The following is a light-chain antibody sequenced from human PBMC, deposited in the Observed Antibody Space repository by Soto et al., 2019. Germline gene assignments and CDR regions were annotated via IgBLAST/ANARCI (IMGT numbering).Light chain of an antibody. CDR2: SNN. V-gene: IGLV1-47*02. Sequence: QSVLTQPPSASGTPGQRVTISCSGSSSNIGSNYVYWYQQLPGTAPKLLIYSNNQRPSGVPDRFSGSKSGTSASLAISRRRSEDEADYYCGAWDDRLSGPAFGGGTKVNVL. CDR1: SSNIGSNY. J-gene: IGLJ2*01. CDR3: GAWDDRLSGPA.